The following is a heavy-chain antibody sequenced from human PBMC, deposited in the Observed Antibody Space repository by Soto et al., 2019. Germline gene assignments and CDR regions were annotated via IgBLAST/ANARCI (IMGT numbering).Heavy chain of an antibody. D-gene: IGHD1-26*01. CDR2: IIPIFGTA. J-gene: IGHJ4*02. CDR3: TRGSGSYLSNSYFDY. CDR1: GGTFSSYA. V-gene: IGHV1-69*13. Sequence: SVKVSCKASGGTFSSYAISWVRQAPGQGLEWMGGIIPIFGTANYAQKFQGRVTITADESTSTAYMELSSLRSEDTAVYYCTRGSGSYLSNSYFDYWGQGTLVTVSS.